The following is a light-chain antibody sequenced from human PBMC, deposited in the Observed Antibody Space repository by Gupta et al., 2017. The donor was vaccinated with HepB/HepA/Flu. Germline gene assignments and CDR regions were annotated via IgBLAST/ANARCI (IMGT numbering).Light chain of an antibody. CDR3: CSYAGSYTFV. Sequence: QSPLTQPPSLPGSPGQSVTIPCTGTSSDVGGYNYVSWYQQHPGKAPKLMIYDVSKRPSGVPDRFSGSKSGNTASLTISGLQAEDEADYYCCSYAGSYTFVFGGGTKLTVL. V-gene: IGLV2-11*01. CDR2: DVS. CDR1: SSDVGGYNY. J-gene: IGLJ2*01.